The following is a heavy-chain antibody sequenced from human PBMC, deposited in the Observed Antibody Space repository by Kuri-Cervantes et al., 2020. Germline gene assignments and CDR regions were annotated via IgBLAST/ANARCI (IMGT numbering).Heavy chain of an antibody. CDR2: IIPIFGTA. J-gene: IGHJ6*03. D-gene: IGHD6-13*01. V-gene: IGHV1-69*05. CDR1: GGTFSSYA. CDR3: ARGVGQLGSAAAGTQYYYSIDV. Sequence: SVKVSCKASGGTFSSYAISWVRQAPGQGLEWMGGIIPIFGTANYAQKFQGRVTITTDESTSTAYMELDSLRSEDTAVYYCARGVGQLGSAAAGTQYYYSIDVWGNGTAVTVSS.